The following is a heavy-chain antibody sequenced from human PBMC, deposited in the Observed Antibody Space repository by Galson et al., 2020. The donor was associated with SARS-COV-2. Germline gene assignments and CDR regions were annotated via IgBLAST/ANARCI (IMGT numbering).Heavy chain of an antibody. J-gene: IGHJ4*02. CDR1: GFSFSSYV. CDR2: ITGSGDNT. CDR3: AKVRSGGGYYFDS. D-gene: IGHD3-16*01. Sequence: GGSLRLSCAASGFSFSSYVMTWVRQPPGKGLEWVSAITGSGDNTFYADSVRGRFTISRDNSKNTLYLQMNGLRAEDTAVYYCAKVRSGGGYYFDSWGQGSLVTVSS. V-gene: IGHV3-23*01.